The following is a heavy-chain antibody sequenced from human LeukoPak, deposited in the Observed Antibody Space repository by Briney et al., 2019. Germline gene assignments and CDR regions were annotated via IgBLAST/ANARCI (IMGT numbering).Heavy chain of an antibody. V-gene: IGHV1-18*04. Sequence: GASVKVSCKAPGYTFTGYYMHWVRPAPGQGLEWMGWISAYNGNKNYAQKLQGRVTMTTDTSTSTAYMELRSLRSDDTAVYYCARDHIAVAAAPDYWGQGTLVTVSS. CDR2: ISAYNGNK. CDR3: ARDHIAVAAAPDY. CDR1: GYTFTGYY. D-gene: IGHD6-19*01. J-gene: IGHJ4*02.